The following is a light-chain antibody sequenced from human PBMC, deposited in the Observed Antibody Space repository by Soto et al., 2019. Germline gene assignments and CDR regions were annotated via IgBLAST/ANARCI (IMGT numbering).Light chain of an antibody. CDR2: EVS. Sequence: QSVLTQPPPVSGAPGQSVPISCTGTRSVVGSYNRVSWYQQPPGTAPKLMIYEVSNRPSGVPDRFSGSKSGNTASLTISGLQAEDEADYYCSSYTSTSTFVFGTGTKVTVL. CDR3: SSYTSTSTFV. V-gene: IGLV2-18*02. J-gene: IGLJ1*01. CDR1: RSVVGSYNR.